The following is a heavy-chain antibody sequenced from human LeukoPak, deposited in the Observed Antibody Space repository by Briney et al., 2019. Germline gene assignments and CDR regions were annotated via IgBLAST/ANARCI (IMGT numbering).Heavy chain of an antibody. Sequence: SETLSLTCTVSGGSISSYYWSWIRQPPGKGLEWIGYIYYSGSTNYNPSLKSRVTISVDTSKNQFSLKLSSVTAADTAVYYCARDKAVSYGEAVGAFDIWGQGTMVTVSS. CDR2: IYYSGST. D-gene: IGHD4-17*01. J-gene: IGHJ3*02. V-gene: IGHV4-59*01. CDR3: ARDKAVSYGEAVGAFDI. CDR1: GGSISSYY.